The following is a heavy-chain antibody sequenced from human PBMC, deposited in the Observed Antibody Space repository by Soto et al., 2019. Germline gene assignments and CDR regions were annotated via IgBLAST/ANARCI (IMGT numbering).Heavy chain of an antibody. CDR3: ARDKAAAGTMDY. CDR1: GFSFRNYG. Sequence: GGSLRLSCSVSGFSFRNYGMHWVRQAPGKGLEWVALISNDGSNEKYADSVKGRFTISRDNSKSMLYLQMNSLRVEDTALYYCARDKAAAGTMDYWGQGT. V-gene: IGHV3-30*03. CDR2: ISNDGSNE. D-gene: IGHD6-13*01. J-gene: IGHJ4*02.